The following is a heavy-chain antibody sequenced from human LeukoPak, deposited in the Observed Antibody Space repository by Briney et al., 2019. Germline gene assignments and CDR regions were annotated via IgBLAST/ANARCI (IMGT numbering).Heavy chain of an antibody. Sequence: ASVKISCKASGYTFTSYDINWVRQATGQGLEWMGCMNPNSGNTGYAQKFQGRVTITRNTSISTAYMELSSLRSEDTAVYYCGRGARPPYYYYYMDVWGKGTTVTVSS. V-gene: IGHV1-8*03. CDR3: GRGARPPYYYYYMDV. CDR2: MNPNSGNT. D-gene: IGHD5-12*01. J-gene: IGHJ6*03. CDR1: GYTFTSYD.